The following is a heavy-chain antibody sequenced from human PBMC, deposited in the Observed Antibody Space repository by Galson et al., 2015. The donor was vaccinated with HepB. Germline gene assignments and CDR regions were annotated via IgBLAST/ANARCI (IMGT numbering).Heavy chain of an antibody. CDR3: ATDTGRLYFGDHRGGGAY. D-gene: IGHD2/OR15-2a*01. CDR2: FNPEDAGS. Sequence: SVKVSCKVSRNIRSEMIIHWVRQAPERGLEWLGGFNPEDAGSIYAQRFQGRFTMTEDTSTNTAYMELSRLRRGDTAVYYCATDTGRLYFGDHRGGGAYWGQGTLVAVSS. CDR1: RNIRSEMI. V-gene: IGHV1-24*01. J-gene: IGHJ4*02.